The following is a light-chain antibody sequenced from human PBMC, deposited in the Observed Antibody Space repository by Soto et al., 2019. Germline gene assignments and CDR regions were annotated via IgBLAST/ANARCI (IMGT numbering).Light chain of an antibody. CDR1: QSVSSD. Sequence: EVVMTQSPATLSVSPGGRATLSCRASQSVSSDLAWYQQKPGQAPRLLIYGSSTRATGVPDRFTGSGSGTEFTLTISSLQSEDCALYYCQQYNNWPPYTVGQGTKVDIK. CDR2: GSS. J-gene: IGKJ2*01. CDR3: QQYNNWPPYT. V-gene: IGKV3-15*01.